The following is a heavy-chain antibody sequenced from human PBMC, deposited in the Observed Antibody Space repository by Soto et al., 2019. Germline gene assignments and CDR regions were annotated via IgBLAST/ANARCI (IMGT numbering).Heavy chain of an antibody. CDR1: GGSISSYY. V-gene: IGHV4-59*01. CDR3: ARGSYDHYFDY. D-gene: IGHD1-26*01. Sequence: SETLSLTCTVSGGSISSYYWSWIRQPPGKGLEWIGYIYYSGSTNYNPSLKSRVTISVDTSKNQFSLKLSSVTAADTAVYYCARGSYDHYFDYRGQGTLVTVSS. J-gene: IGHJ4*02. CDR2: IYYSGST.